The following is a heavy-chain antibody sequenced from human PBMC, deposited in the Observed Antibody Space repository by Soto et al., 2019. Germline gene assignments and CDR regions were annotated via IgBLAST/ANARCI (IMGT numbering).Heavy chain of an antibody. Sequence: GRSLILSCAASGFTFSSYGMHWVRQDPGKGLEWVAVIWYDGSNKYYADSVKGRFTIARDNSKNTLYLQMNSLRAEDTAVYYCARDLRADYYYDSGGSPDDAFDIWGQGTMVTVSS. D-gene: IGHD3-22*01. CDR1: GFTFSSYG. V-gene: IGHV3-33*01. CDR2: IWYDGSNK. CDR3: ARDLRADYYYDSGGSPDDAFDI. J-gene: IGHJ3*02.